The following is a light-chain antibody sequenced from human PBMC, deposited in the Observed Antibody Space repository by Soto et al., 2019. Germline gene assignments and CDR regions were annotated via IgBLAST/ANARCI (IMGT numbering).Light chain of an antibody. Sequence: QSALTQPRSVSGSPGQSVTISCTGTSSDVGTYDFVSWYRQHPGKAPRLMIFDVSERPSGVPDRFSGSKSGNTASLTISGLQSEDEADYYCCLYAVTFYVFGTGTKLPVL. CDR3: CLYAVTFYV. CDR2: DVS. V-gene: IGLV2-11*01. CDR1: SSDVGTYDF. J-gene: IGLJ1*01.